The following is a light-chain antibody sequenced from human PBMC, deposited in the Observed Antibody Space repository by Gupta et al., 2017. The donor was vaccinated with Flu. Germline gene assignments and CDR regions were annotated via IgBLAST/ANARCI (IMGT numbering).Light chain of an antibody. CDR1: QYIANY. J-gene: IGKJ5*01. CDR3: QQYDNRPSLT. Sequence: DIQMTPSPSSLSASVGDRVTITCQASQYIANYLNWYQQRTGKAPKLLIYDASNLETGVPSRFSRSGSGTDFTFTISSLQPEDIATYYCQQYDNRPSLTFGQGTQVEIK. CDR2: DAS. V-gene: IGKV1-33*01.